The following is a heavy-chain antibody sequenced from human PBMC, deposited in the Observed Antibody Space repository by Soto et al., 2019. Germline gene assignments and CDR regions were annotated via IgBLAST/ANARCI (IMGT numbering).Heavy chain of an antibody. CDR1: GDSLTNNHW. D-gene: IGHD2-15*01. V-gene: IGHV4-4*02. CDR2: IWHTGRP. Sequence: QLQLRESGPGLVQPSGTLSLTCDVSGDSLTNNHWWSWVRQAPGKGLGWIGEIWHTGRPNYNPSLKSRFAISIDKSNNQFSLKLSSVTAADTAVYYCVRDSRTGCSSINCYMHWGQGTLVTVSS. CDR3: VRDSRTGCSSINCYMH. J-gene: IGHJ4*02.